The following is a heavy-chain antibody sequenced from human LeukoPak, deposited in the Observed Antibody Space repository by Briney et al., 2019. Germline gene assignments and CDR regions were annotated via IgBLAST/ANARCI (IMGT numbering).Heavy chain of an antibody. D-gene: IGHD3-10*01. CDR3: ARERGDLRGDAFDI. J-gene: IGHJ3*02. V-gene: IGHV4-59*12. CDR1: GGSISTYY. CDR2: IYYSGSA. Sequence: ASETLSLTCTVSGGSISTYYWSWIRQPPGKGLEWIGYIYYSGSANYNPSLESRATMSIDTSKNQFSLKLTSVTAADTAVYYCARERGDLRGDAFDIWGQGTMVTVSS.